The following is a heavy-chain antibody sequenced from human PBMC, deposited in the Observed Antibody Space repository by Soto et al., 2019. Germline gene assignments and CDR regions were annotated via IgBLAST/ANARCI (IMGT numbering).Heavy chain of an antibody. J-gene: IGHJ5*02. V-gene: IGHV1-8*01. CDR2: MNPNSGNT. CDR3: ARGAQLRYFDWLLPNNWLDP. Sequence: ASVKVSCKASGYTFTSYDINWVLQATGQGLEWMGWMNPNSGNTGYAQKFQGRVTMTRNTSISTAYMELSSLRSEDTAVYYCARGAQLRYFDWLLPNNWLDPWGQGTLVTVSS. CDR1: GYTFTSYD. D-gene: IGHD3-9*01.